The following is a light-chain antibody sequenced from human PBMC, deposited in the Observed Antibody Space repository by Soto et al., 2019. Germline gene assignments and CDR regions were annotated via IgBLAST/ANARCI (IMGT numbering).Light chain of an antibody. V-gene: IGKV3-15*01. CDR2: GAS. Sequence: EIVMTQSPATLSVSPGERATLSCRASQSISSNLAWYQQKNGQTPRLLIYGASTRAAGIPARFSGSGSGTDFTLTISSLQSEDFAVYYCQQYNNWPPFSFGPGTKVDSK. CDR1: QSISSN. CDR3: QQYNNWPPFS. J-gene: IGKJ3*01.